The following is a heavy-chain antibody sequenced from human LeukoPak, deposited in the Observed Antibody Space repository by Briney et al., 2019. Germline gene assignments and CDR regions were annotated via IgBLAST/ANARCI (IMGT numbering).Heavy chain of an antibody. CDR2: ISSSSSYI. CDR3: AREADGYNYYFDY. Sequence: KTGGSLRLSCAASGFTFSSYSMNWVRQAPGKGLEWVSSISSSSSYIYYADSVKGRFTISRDNAKNSLYLQMNSLRAEGTAVYYCAREADGYNYYFDYWGQGTLVTVSS. J-gene: IGHJ4*02. V-gene: IGHV3-21*04. CDR1: GFTFSSYS. D-gene: IGHD5-24*01.